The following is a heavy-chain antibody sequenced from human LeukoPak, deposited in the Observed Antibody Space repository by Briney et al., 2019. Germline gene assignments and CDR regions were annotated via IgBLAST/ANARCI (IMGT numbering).Heavy chain of an antibody. D-gene: IGHD6-13*01. V-gene: IGHV6-1*01. CDR1: GDSVSSNSAA. CDR3: AKGKAAAGRQYYYGMDV. CDR2: TYYRSKWYN. Sequence: SQTPSLTCAISGDSVSSNSAAWNWIRQSPSRGLEWLGRTYYRSKWYNDYAVSVKSRITINPDTSKNQFSLQLNSVTPEDTAVYYCAKGKAAAGRQYYYGMDVWGQGTTVTVSS. J-gene: IGHJ6*02.